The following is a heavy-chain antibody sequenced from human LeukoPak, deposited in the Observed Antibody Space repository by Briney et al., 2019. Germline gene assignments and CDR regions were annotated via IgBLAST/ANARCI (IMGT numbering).Heavy chain of an antibody. J-gene: IGHJ4*02. CDR2: ISSHSRTI. Sequence: PGGSLRLSCAASGLTFSTYSMNWVRQAPGKGLEWVSCISSHSRTIYYADSVKGRFTISRDNAKNSLFLQMDSLRAEDTAVYYCASLLRDILPFFDYWGQGTLVTVSS. V-gene: IGHV3-48*01. CDR1: GLTFSTYS. CDR3: ASLLRDILPFFDY.